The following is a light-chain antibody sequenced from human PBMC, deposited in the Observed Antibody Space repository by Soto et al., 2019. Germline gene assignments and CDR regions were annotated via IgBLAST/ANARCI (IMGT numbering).Light chain of an antibody. J-gene: IGLJ3*02. CDR3: QVWDSSTARV. Sequence: SYELTQPLSVSVALGQTARINCGGNNIGSKNVHWYQQKPGQAPVLVIYRDSNRPSGIPERFSGSNSGNTATLTISRAQAGEEADYYCQVWDSSTARVFGGGTKLTVL. CDR1: NIGSKN. CDR2: RDS. V-gene: IGLV3-9*01.